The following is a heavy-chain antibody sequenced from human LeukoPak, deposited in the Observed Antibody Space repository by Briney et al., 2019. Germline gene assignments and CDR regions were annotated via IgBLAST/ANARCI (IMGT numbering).Heavy chain of an antibody. CDR1: GYTFSRYA. CDR2: INTNTGNP. V-gene: IGHV7-4-1*02. D-gene: IGHD6-13*01. CDR3: ARWGSSSWGGNYYAMDV. J-gene: IGHJ6*02. Sequence: VKVSCKTSGYTFSRYAMNWVRQAPGQGLEWMGWINTNTGNPTYAQGFTGRFVFSLDTSVSTAYLQISSLKAEDTAVYYCARWGSSSWGGNYYAMDVWGQGTTVTVSS.